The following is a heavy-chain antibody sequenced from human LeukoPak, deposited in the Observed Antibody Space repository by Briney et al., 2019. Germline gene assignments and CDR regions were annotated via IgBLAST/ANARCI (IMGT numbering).Heavy chain of an antibody. Sequence: GRSLRLSCAASGFTFSSYGMHWVRRAPGKGLEWVAVISYDGSNKYYADSVKGRFTISRDNSKNTLYLQMNSLRAEDTAVYYCAKDGARDYDYVWGSYRYTEAFDIWGQGTMVTVSS. CDR3: AKDGARDYDYVWGSYRYTEAFDI. J-gene: IGHJ3*02. V-gene: IGHV3-30*18. CDR1: GFTFSSYG. CDR2: ISYDGSNK. D-gene: IGHD3-16*02.